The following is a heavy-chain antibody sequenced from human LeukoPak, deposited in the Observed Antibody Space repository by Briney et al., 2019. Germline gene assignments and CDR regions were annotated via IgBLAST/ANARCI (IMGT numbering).Heavy chain of an antibody. V-gene: IGHV4-59*08. D-gene: IGHD3-22*01. CDR1: GGSISSYY. CDR3: ARPYYDLEIDY. J-gene: IGHJ4*02. CDR2: IYYSGST. Sequence: SETLSLTCTVSGGSISSYYWSWIRQPPGKGLEWIGYIYYSGSTNYNPSLKSRVTISVDTSKNQFSLKLSSVTAADTAVYYCARPYYDLEIDYWGQGTLVTVSS.